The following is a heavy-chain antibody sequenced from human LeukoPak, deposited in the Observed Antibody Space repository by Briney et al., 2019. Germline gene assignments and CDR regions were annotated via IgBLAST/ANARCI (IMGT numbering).Heavy chain of an antibody. CDR3: AKEGYCTVTSVF. Sequence: SETLSLTCAVYGGSFSGYYWSWIRQPPGKGLEWIGEINHSGSTNYNPSLKSRVTISVDTSKNQFSLKLSSVTGDDTAVYYWAKEGYCTVTSVFWGQGTLVTVSS. CDR1: GGSFSGYY. J-gene: IGHJ4*02. V-gene: IGHV4-34*01. CDR2: INHSGST. D-gene: IGHD4-17*01.